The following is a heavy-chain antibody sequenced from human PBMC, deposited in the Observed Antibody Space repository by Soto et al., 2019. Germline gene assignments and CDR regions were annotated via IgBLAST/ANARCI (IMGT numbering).Heavy chain of an antibody. V-gene: IGHV4-31*03. CDR1: GGSITSGGCY. J-gene: IGHJ4*02. D-gene: IGHD2-21*02. CDR3: ARGIVVVTAILDYFDY. Sequence: SETLSLTCTVSGGSITSGGCYWSWIRPHPGKGLEWIGYIYYSGSTYYNPSLKSRVTISVDTSKNQFSLKPSSVTAADTAVYYCARGIVVVTAILDYFDYWGRGTLVTVS. CDR2: IYYSGST.